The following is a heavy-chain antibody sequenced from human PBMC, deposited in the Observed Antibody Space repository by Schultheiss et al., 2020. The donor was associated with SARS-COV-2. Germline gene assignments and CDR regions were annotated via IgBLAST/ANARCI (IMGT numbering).Heavy chain of an antibody. D-gene: IGHD3-22*01. CDR3: ARGRDYYDSSGPRAGGWFDP. CDR2: IYHSGST. J-gene: IGHJ5*02. V-gene: IGHV4-4*02. CDR1: GGSISSSNW. Sequence: SETLSLTCAVSGGSISSSNWWSWVRQPPGKGLEWIGEIYHSGSTNYNPSLKSRVTISVDTSKNQFSLRLSSVTAADTAVYYCARGRDYYDSSGPRAGGWFDPWGQGTLVTVSS.